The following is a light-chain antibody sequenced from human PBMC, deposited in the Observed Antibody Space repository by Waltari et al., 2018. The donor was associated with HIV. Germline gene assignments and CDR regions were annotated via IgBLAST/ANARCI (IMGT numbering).Light chain of an antibody. Sequence: SYELTQPPSVSVSPGQTARITCSGDELPKQYAYWYQQTPGQAPVLVIYKDSERPSGIPERFSGSSSGTTVTLTISGVQAEDEADYYCQSADSSGTWVFGGGTKLTVL. J-gene: IGLJ3*02. CDR2: KDS. CDR3: QSADSSGTWV. CDR1: ELPKQY. V-gene: IGLV3-25*03.